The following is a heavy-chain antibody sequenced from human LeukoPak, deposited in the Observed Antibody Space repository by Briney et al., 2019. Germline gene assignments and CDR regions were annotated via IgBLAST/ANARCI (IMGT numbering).Heavy chain of an antibody. CDR1: GFTFSSYG. CDR3: ARDYYDSSGYLTGSDY. D-gene: IGHD3-22*01. J-gene: IGHJ4*02. CDR2: IWYDGSNK. Sequence: GGSLRLSCAASGFTFSSYGMHWVRQAPGKGLEWVAVIWYDGSNKCYADSVKGRFTISRDNSKNTLYLQMNSLRAEDTAVYYCARDYYDSSGYLTGSDYWDQGTLVTVSS. V-gene: IGHV3-33*01.